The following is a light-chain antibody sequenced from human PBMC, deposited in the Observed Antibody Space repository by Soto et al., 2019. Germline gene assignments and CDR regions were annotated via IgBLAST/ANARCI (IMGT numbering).Light chain of an antibody. CDR2: GVS. Sequence: QSVLTRPRSVSASPGQSVTISCTGTRSDVGGYNYVSWYQHHPGKAPKLMIYGVSERPSGVPDRFSGSKSGNTASLTISGLQAEDEADYYCCSYAGTPYVFGTGTKLTVL. CDR1: RSDVGGYNY. CDR3: CSYAGTPYV. V-gene: IGLV2-11*01. J-gene: IGLJ1*01.